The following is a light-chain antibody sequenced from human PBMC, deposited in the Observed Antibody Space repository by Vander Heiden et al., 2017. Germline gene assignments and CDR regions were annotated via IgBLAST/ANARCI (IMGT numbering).Light chain of an antibody. V-gene: IGLV3-25*03. CDR1: TLPKKS. CDR3: QSADISGTSVV. Sequence: SYDLTQAPSVSVSPGPTARITCSGDTLPKKSTYWYRLTAGQAPVLLIYKDTERASGIPDRFSCSSAETIVTFTINGVQPEDEGDYYCQSADISGTSVVFGGGTKLTVL. J-gene: IGLJ2*01. CDR2: KDT.